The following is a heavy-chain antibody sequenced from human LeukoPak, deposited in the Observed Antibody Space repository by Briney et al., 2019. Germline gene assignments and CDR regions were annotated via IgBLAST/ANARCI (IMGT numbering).Heavy chain of an antibody. J-gene: IGHJ6*03. Sequence: GGSLRLSCAASGFTFSSYSMNWVRQAPGKGLGWVSSISSSSSYIYYADSVKGRFTISRDNAKNSLYLQMNSLRAEDTAVYYCARDIRFWSGYYYYYYMDVWGKGTTVTVSS. CDR1: GFTFSSYS. CDR2: ISSSSSYI. CDR3: ARDIRFWSGYYYYYYMDV. D-gene: IGHD3-3*01. V-gene: IGHV3-21*01.